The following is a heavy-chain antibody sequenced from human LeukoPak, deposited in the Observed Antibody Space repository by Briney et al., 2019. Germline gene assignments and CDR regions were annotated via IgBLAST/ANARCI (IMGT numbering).Heavy chain of an antibody. CDR3: AKAGSGSYLYFDL. Sequence: PGGSLRLSCAASGFTFDDYAMHWVRQAPGKGLEWVSGISWNSGSIGYADSVKGRFTISRDNAKNSLYLQMNSLRAEDMALYYCAKAGSGSYLYFDLWGRGTLATVSS. CDR1: GFTFDDYA. J-gene: IGHJ2*01. D-gene: IGHD3-10*01. V-gene: IGHV3-9*03. CDR2: ISWNSGSI.